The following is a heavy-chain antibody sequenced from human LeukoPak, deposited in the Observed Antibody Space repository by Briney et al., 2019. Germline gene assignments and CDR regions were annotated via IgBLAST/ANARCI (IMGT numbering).Heavy chain of an antibody. D-gene: IGHD1-26*01. V-gene: IGHV4-59*01. J-gene: IGHJ3*02. CDR2: IYYSGST. Sequence: PSGTLSLTCTVSGGSISVFYWSWIRQPPGKGLEWIGYIYYSGSTNYNPSLKSRGTISVDASKNQFSLRLSSVTAADTAVYYCAREYSGSQDGFDIWGQGTMVTVSS. CDR3: AREYSGSQDGFDI. CDR1: GGSISVFY.